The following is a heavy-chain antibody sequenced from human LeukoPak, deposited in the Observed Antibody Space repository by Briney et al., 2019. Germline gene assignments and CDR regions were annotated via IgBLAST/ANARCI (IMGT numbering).Heavy chain of an antibody. J-gene: IGHJ6*02. Sequence: ASVKVSCKASGGTFSSYAVSWVRQAPGQGLEWMGGIIPIFGAANYAQKFQGRVTITADESTSTAYMELSSLRSEDTAVYYCASRYDSSGYGPKNYYYYYGMDVWGQGTTVTVSS. CDR2: IIPIFGAA. CDR1: GGTFSSYA. D-gene: IGHD3-22*01. CDR3: ASRYDSSGYGPKNYYYYYGMDV. V-gene: IGHV1-69*13.